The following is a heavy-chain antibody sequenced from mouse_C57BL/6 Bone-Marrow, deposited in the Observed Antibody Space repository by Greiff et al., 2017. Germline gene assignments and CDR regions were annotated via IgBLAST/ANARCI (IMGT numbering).Heavy chain of an antibody. CDR1: GYTFTSYW. V-gene: IGHV1-64*01. D-gene: IGHD2-4*01. CDR2: IHPNSGST. CDR3: ARSGGYDYDETSPFDD. J-gene: IGHJ3*01. Sequence: QVQLQQSGAELVKPGASVKLSCKASGYTFTSYWMHWVKQRPGQGLEWIGMIHPNSGSTNYNEKFKSKATLTVDKSSSTAYIQLSSLTSEDSAVYYCARSGGYDYDETSPFDDWGQGTLVTVSA.